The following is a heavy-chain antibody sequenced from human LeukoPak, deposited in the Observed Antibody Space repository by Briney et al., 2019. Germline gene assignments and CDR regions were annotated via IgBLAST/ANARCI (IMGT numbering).Heavy chain of an antibody. CDR3: ARGDGSYSH. J-gene: IGHJ4*02. D-gene: IGHD2-15*01. CDR1: GGSISSYY. CDR2: IYYSGST. Sequence: SETLSLTCTVSGGSISSYYWSWIRQPPGKGLEWIGYIYYSGSTNYNPSLKSRVTISVDTSKNQFSLKLSSVTAADTAVYYCARGDGSYSHWGQGTLVTVSS. V-gene: IGHV4-59*01.